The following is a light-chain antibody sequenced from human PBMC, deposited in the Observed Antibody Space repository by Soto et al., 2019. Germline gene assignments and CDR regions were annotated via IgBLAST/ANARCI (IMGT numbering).Light chain of an antibody. CDR1: SSDVGAYKF. J-gene: IGLJ2*01. CDR2: DVS. V-gene: IGLV2-14*03. Sequence: QSVLTQPASVSGSPGQSITISCTGTSSDVGAYKFVSWYQQHPGKAPKLIIYDVSDRPSGVSNRFSGSKSGYTASLTIAGLQAEDEADYYCSSYTSISTVLFGGGTKVTVL. CDR3: SSYTSISTVL.